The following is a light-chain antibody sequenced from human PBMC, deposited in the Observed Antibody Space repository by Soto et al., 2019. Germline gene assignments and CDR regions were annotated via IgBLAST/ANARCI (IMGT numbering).Light chain of an antibody. J-gene: IGLJ1*01. CDR2: EVT. Sequence: QSALTQPASVSGSPGQSITISCTGTGSDIGGYNHVSWYQHHPGKAPKLIIYEVTNRPSGVSNRFSGSKSGNTASLTISGLQAEDEADYYCCSYANSGSFVFGTGTKLTVL. V-gene: IGLV2-14*01. CDR1: GSDIGGYNH. CDR3: CSYANSGSFV.